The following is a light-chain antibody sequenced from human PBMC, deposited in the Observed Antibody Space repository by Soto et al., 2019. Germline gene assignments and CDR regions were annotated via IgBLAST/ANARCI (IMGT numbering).Light chain of an antibody. V-gene: IGLV1-51*01. CDR2: DDD. J-gene: IGLJ1*01. CDR3: GYWDSSLSAYV. CDR1: SSNIGGNS. Sequence: QSAMTQPPSVSAAPGQKVTISCSGSSSNIGGNSVSWYQQLPGTAPKLLIYDDDKRPSGIPDRFSGSKSGTSASLGITGFQTGDEADYYCGYWDSSLSAYVFATGTKLTVL.